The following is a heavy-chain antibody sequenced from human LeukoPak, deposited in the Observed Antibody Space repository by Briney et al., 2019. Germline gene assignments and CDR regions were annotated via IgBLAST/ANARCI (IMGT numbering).Heavy chain of an antibody. CDR1: GFTFSSYG. Sequence: GGPLRLSCAASGFTFSSYGMNWVRQAPGKGLEWVSSISSSSSYIYYADSVKGRFTISRDNAKNSLYLQMSSLRAEDTAVYYCASTPAVSSWYYYFDYWGQGTLVTVSS. CDR3: ASTPAVSSWYYYFDY. D-gene: IGHD6-13*01. CDR2: ISSSSSYI. V-gene: IGHV3-21*01. J-gene: IGHJ4*02.